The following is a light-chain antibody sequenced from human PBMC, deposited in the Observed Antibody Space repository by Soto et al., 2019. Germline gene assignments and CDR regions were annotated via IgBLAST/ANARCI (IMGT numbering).Light chain of an antibody. V-gene: IGLV3-21*04. CDR3: QVWDTTSDPEGV. CDR2: YDR. J-gene: IGLJ3*02. CDR1: NIGSKS. Sequence: SYELTQPPSVSVTPGKTATITCGGSNIGSKSVNWYQQKPGQAPVLIMFYDRVRPSGIPARFSGSNSGNTATLTISGVKVGDEADYYCQVWDTTSDPEGVFGGGTKLTVL.